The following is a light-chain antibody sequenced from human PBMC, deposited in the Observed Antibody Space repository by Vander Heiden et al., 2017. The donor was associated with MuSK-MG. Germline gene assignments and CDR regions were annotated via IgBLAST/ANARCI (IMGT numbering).Light chain of an antibody. V-gene: IGKV3-15*01. J-gene: IGKJ2*01. Sequence: EIVMTQSPATLSVSPGERATLPCRASQSVSSNLAWYQQKPGQAPRLLIYGGSTRATGIPARFSGSGYGTEFTLTISSRQSEDFAVYYCQQYNNWPPYTFGQGTKLEIK. CDR3: QQYNNWPPYT. CDR2: GGS. CDR1: QSVSSN.